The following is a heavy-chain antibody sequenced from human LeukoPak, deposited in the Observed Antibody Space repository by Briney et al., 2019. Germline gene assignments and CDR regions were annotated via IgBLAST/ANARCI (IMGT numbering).Heavy chain of an antibody. CDR3: ARVDSGNGGYYDY. CDR2: INQHGSEK. D-gene: IGHD3-22*01. J-gene: IGHJ4*02. CDR1: GFTFNSNW. V-gene: IGHV3-7*01. Sequence: GGSLRLSCAASGFTFNSNWMSWVRRAPGKGLEWVANINQHGSEKKYVDSVKGRFTISRDNAQNSLFLQMNSLRAEDTAVYYCARVDSGNGGYYDYWGQGTLVTVSS.